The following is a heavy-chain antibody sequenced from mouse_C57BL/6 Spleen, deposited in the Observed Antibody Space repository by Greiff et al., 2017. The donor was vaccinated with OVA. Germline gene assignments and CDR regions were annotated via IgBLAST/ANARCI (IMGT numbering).Heavy chain of an antibody. CDR2: IDPSDSET. J-gene: IGHJ2*01. CDR3: ARNYNGSSAYYFDY. CDR1: GYTFTSYW. V-gene: IGHV1-52*01. Sequence: QVQLQQPGAELVRPGSSVKLSCKASGYTFTSYWMHWVKQRPIQGLEWIGNIDPSDSETHYNQKFKDKATLTVDKSSSTAYMQLSSLTSEDSAVYYCARNYNGSSAYYFDYWGQGTTLTVSS. D-gene: IGHD1-1*01.